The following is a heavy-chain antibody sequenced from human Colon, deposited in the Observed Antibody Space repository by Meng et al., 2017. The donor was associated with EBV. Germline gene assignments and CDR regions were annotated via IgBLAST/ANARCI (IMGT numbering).Heavy chain of an antibody. J-gene: IGHJ5*02. Sequence: VQVVQAGFVCKKPGGSGKVSCKASGYTFTSYAMNWVRQAPGQGLEWMGWISAYNGNTNYAQKLQGRVTMTTDTSTSTAYMELRSLRSDDTAVYYCARNRPRGVATGANWFDPRGQGTLVTVSS. CDR1: GYTFTSYA. CDR3: ARNRPRGVATGANWFDP. CDR2: ISAYNGNT. V-gene: IGHV1-18*01. D-gene: IGHD5-12*01.